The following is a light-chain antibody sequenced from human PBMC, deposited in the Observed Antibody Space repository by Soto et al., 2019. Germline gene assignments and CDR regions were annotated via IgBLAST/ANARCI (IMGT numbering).Light chain of an antibody. J-gene: IGLJ3*02. V-gene: IGLV1-51*01. Sequence: QSVLTQPPSVSAAPGQKVTIYCSGSRSNIGNNYVSWYQQLPGTAPKLLIYDNNKRPSGIPDRFSGSKSGTSATLGITGLQTGDEADYYCGTWDSSLSAGVFGGGTMVTVL. CDR1: RSNIGNNY. CDR2: DNN. CDR3: GTWDSSLSAGV.